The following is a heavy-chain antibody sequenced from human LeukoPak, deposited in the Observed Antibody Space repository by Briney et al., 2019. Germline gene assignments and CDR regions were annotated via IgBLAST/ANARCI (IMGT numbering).Heavy chain of an antibody. D-gene: IGHD3-22*01. J-gene: IGHJ4*02. CDR3: ARPLEDYYDSSGYLYFDC. CDR1: GGTFSSYA. V-gene: IGHV1-69*13. CDR2: IIPIFGTA. Sequence: GASVNVSCKASGGTFSSYAISWVRQAPGQGLEWMGGIIPIFGTANYAQKFQGRVTITADESTSTAYMELSSLRSEDTAVYYCARPLEDYYDSSGYLYFDCWGEGTLVTVSS.